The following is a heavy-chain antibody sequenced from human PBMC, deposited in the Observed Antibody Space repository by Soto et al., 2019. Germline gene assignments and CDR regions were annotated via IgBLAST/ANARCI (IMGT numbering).Heavy chain of an antibody. D-gene: IGHD6-13*01. CDR2: ISDNGGTT. Sequence: GGSLRLSCAASEFTFSNYAMSWVRQAPGKGLEWVSSISDNGGTTYYADSVKGRFTISRDNSKNTLYLQMNSLRAEDTAVYYCAKNPQQLLVYCDYWGQETQCAVAS. CDR1: EFTFSNYA. CDR3: AKNPQQLLVYCDY. V-gene: IGHV3-23*01. J-gene: IGHJ4*02.